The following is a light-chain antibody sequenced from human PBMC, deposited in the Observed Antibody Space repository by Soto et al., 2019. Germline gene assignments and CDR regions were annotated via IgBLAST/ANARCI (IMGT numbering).Light chain of an antibody. CDR3: HQRNQ. V-gene: IGKV3-11*01. Sequence: EVVLTQCPVTLSLSPGERAALSCRASQFLSSYLAWYQQIPGQPPRLLIYYSTNRAAGIPGRVSGSRSATDFTLTISSVEPDDFSMYYCHQRNQFGQGTRLEIK. CDR1: QFLSSY. J-gene: IGKJ5*01. CDR2: YST.